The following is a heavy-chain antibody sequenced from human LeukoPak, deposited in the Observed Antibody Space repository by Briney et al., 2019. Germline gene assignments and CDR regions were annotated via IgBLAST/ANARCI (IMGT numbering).Heavy chain of an antibody. V-gene: IGHV4-39*01. CDR2: IYYSGST. J-gene: IGHJ4*02. Sequence: PETLSLTCTVSGGSISSSSYYWGWIRQPPGKGLEWIGSIYYSGSTYYNPSLKSRVTISVDTSKNQFSLKLSSVTAADTAVYYCARHWQSRGVITNFDYWGQGTLVTVSS. CDR3: ARHWQSRGVITNFDY. D-gene: IGHD3-10*01. CDR1: GGSISSSSYY.